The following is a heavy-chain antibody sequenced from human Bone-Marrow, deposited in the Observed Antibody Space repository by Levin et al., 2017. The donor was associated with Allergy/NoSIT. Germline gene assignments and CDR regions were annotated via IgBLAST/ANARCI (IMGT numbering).Heavy chain of an antibody. Sequence: AGESLKISCVASGLTFSSYAMNWVRQAPGKGLEWVSSISGAGSLIYYADSVKGRFTISRDNAKNTLYLQMHSLRAEDTAVYYCAGQQLLTSQYFQEWGQGALVTVSS. CDR3: AGQQLLTSQYFQE. CDR1: GLTFSSYA. V-gene: IGHV3-21*06. CDR2: ISGAGSLI. D-gene: IGHD6-13*01. J-gene: IGHJ1*01.